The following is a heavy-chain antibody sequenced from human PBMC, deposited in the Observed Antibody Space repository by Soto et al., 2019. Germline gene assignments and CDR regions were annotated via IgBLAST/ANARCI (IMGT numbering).Heavy chain of an antibody. D-gene: IGHD3-9*01. CDR3: ARSDQYFDWLPQSPYYSDY. Sequence: QVQLVQSGAEVKKPGASVKVSCKASGYTFTSYGISWVRQAPGQGLEWMGWISGYNGNTKYAQKLQGRVTMTTDTSTSTAYMELRSLRSDDTAVYYCARSDQYFDWLPQSPYYSDYWGQGTLVTVSS. CDR1: GYTFTSYG. J-gene: IGHJ4*02. CDR2: ISGYNGNT. V-gene: IGHV1-18*01.